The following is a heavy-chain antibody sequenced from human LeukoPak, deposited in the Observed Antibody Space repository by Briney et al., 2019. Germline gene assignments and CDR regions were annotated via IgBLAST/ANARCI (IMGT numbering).Heavy chain of an antibody. CDR2: VSGSGRTT. CDR3: AKDMSFGDSYFDY. Sequence: GGSLRLSCAASGFIFRSYAMSWVRQAPGKVLEWVSAVSGSGRTTYYADSVKGRFTTSRDNSRNTLFLQMDSLRAEDTAVYYCAKDMSFGDSYFDYWGQGTLVTVSS. CDR1: GFIFRSYA. D-gene: IGHD3-10*01. V-gene: IGHV3-23*01. J-gene: IGHJ4*02.